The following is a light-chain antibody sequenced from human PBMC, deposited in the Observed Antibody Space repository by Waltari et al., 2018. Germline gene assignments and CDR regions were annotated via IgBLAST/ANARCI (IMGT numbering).Light chain of an antibody. V-gene: IGLV1-40*01. CDR2: SNT. J-gene: IGLJ2*01. Sequence: QSVLTQPPSMSGAPGQRVTISCTGSTTNIGAGHDVHWYQSLPGTAPKLLIYSNTHRPPGVPDRFSGSRSGSSASLAITGLQTEDEATYYCQSYGSAHVMVGGGTQLTVL. CDR1: TTNIGAGHD. CDR3: QSYGSAHVM.